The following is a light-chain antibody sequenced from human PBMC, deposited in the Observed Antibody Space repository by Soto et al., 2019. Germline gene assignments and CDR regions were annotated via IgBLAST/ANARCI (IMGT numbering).Light chain of an antibody. V-gene: IGLV2-14*01. CDR1: SSDVGGYNY. CDR3: NSYTSRYTFV. Sequence: SVLTQPASVSGSPGQSITISCTGTSSDVGGYNYVSWYQQHPGKAPKPMIYEVNNRPSEVSNRFSGSKSGNTASLTISGLQPEDEADYYCNSYTSRYTFVLGTGTKVTVL. J-gene: IGLJ1*01. CDR2: EVN.